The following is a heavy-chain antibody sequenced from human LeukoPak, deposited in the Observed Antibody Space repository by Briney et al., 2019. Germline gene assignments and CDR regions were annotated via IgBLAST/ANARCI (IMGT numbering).Heavy chain of an antibody. V-gene: IGHV4-61*01. Sequence: PSETLSLTCTVSGGSVSSGSYYWSWIRQPPGKGLEWIGYIYYSGSTNYNPSLKSRVTISVDTSKNQFSLKLSSVTAADTAVYYCARHIGSSWYYFDYWGQGTLVTVSS. D-gene: IGHD6-13*01. CDR3: ARHIGSSWYYFDY. CDR2: IYYSGST. J-gene: IGHJ4*02. CDR1: GGSVSSGSYY.